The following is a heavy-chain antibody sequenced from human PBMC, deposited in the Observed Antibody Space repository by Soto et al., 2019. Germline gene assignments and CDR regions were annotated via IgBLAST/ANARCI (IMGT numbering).Heavy chain of an antibody. D-gene: IGHD3-16*01. Sequence: EVQLVESGGGLVKPGGSLRLSCAASGFTFSTYWMTWVRQPPGEGLEWVANMDQDGSETYYVDSVRGRFTVSRDNAKNSLYLQMNSLRVEDTAVYYCVCGGNFFIYWGQGTLVTVSP. J-gene: IGHJ4*02. CDR1: GFTFSTYW. CDR3: VCGGNFFIY. V-gene: IGHV3-7*01. CDR2: MDQDGSET.